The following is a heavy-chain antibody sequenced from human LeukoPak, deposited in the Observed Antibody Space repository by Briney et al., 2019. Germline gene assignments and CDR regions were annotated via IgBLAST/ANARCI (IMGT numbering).Heavy chain of an antibody. CDR2: IYYSGST. D-gene: IGHD1-26*01. CDR1: GDSISTYY. J-gene: IGHJ4*02. V-gene: IGHV4-59*01. Sequence: PSETLPLTCTVSGDSISTYYWNWIRQPPGKGLEWIGYIYYSGSTNYNPSLKSRVTISVDTSKNQFSLKLSSVTAADTAVYYCARAAYSGSYHSDYWGQGTLVTASS. CDR3: ARAAYSGSYHSDY.